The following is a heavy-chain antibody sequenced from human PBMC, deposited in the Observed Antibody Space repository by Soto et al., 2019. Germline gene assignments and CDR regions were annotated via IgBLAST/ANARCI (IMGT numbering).Heavy chain of an antibody. D-gene: IGHD3-22*01. Sequence: GGSLRLSCAASGFTFDDYAMHWVRQAPGKGLEWVSGISWNSGSIGYADSVKGRFTISRDNAKNSLYLQMNSLRAEDTALYYCAKEDYYDSSGYSFRVGAFDYWGQGPLVTVSS. J-gene: IGHJ4*02. CDR2: ISWNSGSI. CDR1: GFTFDDYA. V-gene: IGHV3-9*01. CDR3: AKEDYYDSSGYSFRVGAFDY.